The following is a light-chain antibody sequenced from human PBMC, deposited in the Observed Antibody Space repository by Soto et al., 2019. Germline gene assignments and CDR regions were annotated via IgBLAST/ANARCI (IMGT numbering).Light chain of an antibody. J-gene: IGKJ4*01. Sequence: EIVLTQSPGTLSLSPGERATLSCRASQSVIANYLAWYQQKPGQAPRLLIYGATSRATGFPDRFSGSWSGTDFTLTISRLEPEDFAVYYCQQYASSPLTFGGGTKVEI. CDR2: GAT. V-gene: IGKV3-20*01. CDR1: QSVIANY. CDR3: QQYASSPLT.